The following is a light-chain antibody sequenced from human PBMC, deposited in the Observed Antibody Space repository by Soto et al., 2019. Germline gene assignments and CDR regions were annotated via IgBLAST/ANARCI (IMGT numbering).Light chain of an antibody. V-gene: IGKV1-5*01. CDR3: QQYNSYSLT. CDR2: DAS. Sequence: DIQMTQSPSTLSASVGDRVTITCRASQSISSWLAWYQQKPGIAPNLLIYDASSLESGVPSRFSGSGSGTEFTLTIRSLQPDDFATYYCQQYNSYSLTFGGGTK. J-gene: IGKJ4*01. CDR1: QSISSW.